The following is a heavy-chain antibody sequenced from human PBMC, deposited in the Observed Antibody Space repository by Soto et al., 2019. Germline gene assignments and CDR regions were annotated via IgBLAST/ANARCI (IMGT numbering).Heavy chain of an antibody. CDR3: ARSRGYSGQTRSGGIYYYYFGMDV. CDR1: GGSFSSDSYY. J-gene: IGHJ6*02. CDR2: INYIGNT. V-gene: IGHV4-39*01. Sequence: SETLSLTCTVSGGSFSSDSYYWGWVRQPPGRGLEWIGSINYIGNTFYNPSLESRVTISVDTSKTQFSLRLSSVTAADTAVYYCARSRGYSGQTRSGGIYYYYFGMDVWGQGTTVTVSS. D-gene: IGHD5-12*01.